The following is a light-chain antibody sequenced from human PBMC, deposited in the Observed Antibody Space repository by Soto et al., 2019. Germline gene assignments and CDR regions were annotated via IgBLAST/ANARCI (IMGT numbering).Light chain of an antibody. Sequence: QPVLTQSPSASASLGASVKLTCTQSSGHSSYAIAWHQQQPEKGPRYLMKLNSDGSHSKGDGIPDRFSGSSSGAERYLTISSLQSEDEADYYCQTWGTGIQVFGTGTKVTVL. J-gene: IGLJ1*01. V-gene: IGLV4-69*01. CDR1: SGHSSYA. CDR2: LNSDGSH. CDR3: QTWGTGIQV.